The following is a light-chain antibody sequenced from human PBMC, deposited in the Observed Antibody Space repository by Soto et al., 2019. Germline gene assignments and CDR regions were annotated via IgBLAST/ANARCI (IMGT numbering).Light chain of an antibody. CDR1: QGIRSD. Sequence: DIEMTHYPSSLSASVGDRVTITCRASQGIRSDLAWYQQKPGKAPKRLIYAASSLQSGVPSRFSGSGSGTEFSLTISSLQPEDFATYYCLQHNSYPITFGQGTRLEI. CDR3: LQHNSYPIT. J-gene: IGKJ5*01. CDR2: AAS. V-gene: IGKV1-17*01.